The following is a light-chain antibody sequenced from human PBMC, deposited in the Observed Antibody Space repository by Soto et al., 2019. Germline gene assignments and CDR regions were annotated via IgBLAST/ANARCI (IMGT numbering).Light chain of an antibody. CDR1: QSVSSSY. Sequence: EIVLTQSPGTLSLSPGERATLSCRASQSVSSSYLAWYQQKPGQAPRLLIYGASSRATGIPDRFSGSGSGTDFTLTIXXXXXEDFAVYYCQQYGSSLLTFGGG. CDR3: QQYGSSLLT. J-gene: IGKJ4*01. CDR2: GAS. V-gene: IGKV3-20*01.